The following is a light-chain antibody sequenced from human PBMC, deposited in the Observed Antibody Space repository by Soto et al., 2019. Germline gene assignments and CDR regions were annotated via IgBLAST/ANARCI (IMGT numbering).Light chain of an antibody. J-gene: IGLJ1*01. Sequence: ALAQPPSASGSPGQSVTISCTGTSSDVGGYNYVSWYQQHPGKAPKLMIYEVSKRPSGVPDRFSGSKSGNTASLTVSGLQAEDEADYYCSSYAGSNNFVFGTGTKVTVL. V-gene: IGLV2-8*01. CDR2: EVS. CDR3: SSYAGSNNFV. CDR1: SSDVGGYNY.